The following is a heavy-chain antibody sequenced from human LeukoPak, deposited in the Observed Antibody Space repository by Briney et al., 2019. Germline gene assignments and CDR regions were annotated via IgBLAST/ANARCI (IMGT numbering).Heavy chain of an antibody. Sequence: ASVKVSCKASGYTFTNYYIHWVRQAPGQGLEWMGIINPSGGGTSCAQKFQGRLTMTRDTPTSTVYMELTSLRSEDTAVYYCARDSSSSSLADPWGQGTLVTVSS. CDR1: GYTFTNYY. CDR2: INPSGGGT. V-gene: IGHV1-46*01. CDR3: ARDSSSSSLADP. J-gene: IGHJ5*02. D-gene: IGHD2-2*01.